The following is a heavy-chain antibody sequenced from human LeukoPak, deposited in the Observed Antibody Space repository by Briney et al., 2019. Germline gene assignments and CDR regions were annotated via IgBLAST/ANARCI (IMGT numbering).Heavy chain of an antibody. Sequence: LSGGSLRLSCTASGFTFTRHAMSWVRQAPGKGLEWVSAISGSGGSTYYADSVKGRFTISRDNSKNTLYLQMNSLRAEDTAVYYCAKDLIEMATIPYYFDYWGQGTLVTVSS. D-gene: IGHD5-24*01. CDR2: ISGSGGST. V-gene: IGHV3-23*01. J-gene: IGHJ4*02. CDR3: AKDLIEMATIPYYFDY. CDR1: GFTFTRHA.